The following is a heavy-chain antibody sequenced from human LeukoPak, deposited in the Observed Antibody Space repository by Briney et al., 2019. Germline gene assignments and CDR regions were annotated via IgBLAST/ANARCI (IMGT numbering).Heavy chain of an antibody. CDR3: ARGGLWFGELYDY. Sequence: GSSVNVSCKASGGTFISYAISWVQQAPGQGLGWMGRIIPILGIANYAQKFQGRVTITADKSTSTAYMELSSLRSEDTAVYYCARGGLWFGELYDYWGQGTLVTVSS. CDR2: IIPILGIA. D-gene: IGHD3-10*01. CDR1: GGTFISYA. V-gene: IGHV1-69*04. J-gene: IGHJ4*02.